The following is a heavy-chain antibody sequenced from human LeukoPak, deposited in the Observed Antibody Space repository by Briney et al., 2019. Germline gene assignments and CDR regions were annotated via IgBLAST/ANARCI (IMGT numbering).Heavy chain of an antibody. CDR2: IYYSGST. Sequence: VKPSETLSLTCTVSGGSISSYYWSWIRQPPGKGLEWIGYIYYSGSTNYNPSLKSRVTISVDTSKNQFSLKLRSVTAADTAVYYCAREVHDRYCPNRVCQARYYYYMDVWGKGTTVTVSS. D-gene: IGHD2-8*01. CDR3: AREVHDRYCPNRVCQARYYYYMDV. V-gene: IGHV4-59*01. CDR1: GGSISSYY. J-gene: IGHJ6*03.